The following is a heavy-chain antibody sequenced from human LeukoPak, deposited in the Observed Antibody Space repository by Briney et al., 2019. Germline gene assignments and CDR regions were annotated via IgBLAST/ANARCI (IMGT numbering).Heavy chain of an antibody. D-gene: IGHD3-22*01. Sequence: GGSLRLSCAASGFTLSSYSMNWVRQAPGKGLEWISYISSSSSTIYYADSVKGRFTISRDNAKNSLYLQMNSLRDEDTAVYYCARDPITTAHYFDYWGQGTLVTVSS. CDR3: ARDPITTAHYFDY. J-gene: IGHJ4*02. V-gene: IGHV3-48*02. CDR1: GFTLSSYS. CDR2: ISSSSSTI.